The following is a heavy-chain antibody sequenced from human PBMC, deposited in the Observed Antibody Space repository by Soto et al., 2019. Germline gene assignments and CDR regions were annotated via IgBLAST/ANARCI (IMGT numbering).Heavy chain of an antibody. D-gene: IGHD1-20*01. Sequence: QVQLQESGPGLVKPSETLSLTCIVSGGSISNYYWSWIRQPPGKGLEWNGYIYYRGSTNYNPSLKSRVTISVDTSKNQFSLKLSSVTAADTAVYYCARGGYNWNDVTDYWGQGTLVTVSS. V-gene: IGHV4-59*01. CDR1: GGSISNYY. CDR3: ARGGYNWNDVTDY. CDR2: IYYRGST. J-gene: IGHJ4*02.